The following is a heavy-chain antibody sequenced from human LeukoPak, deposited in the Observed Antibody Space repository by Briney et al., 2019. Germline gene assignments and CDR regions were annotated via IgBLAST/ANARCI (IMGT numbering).Heavy chain of an antibody. J-gene: IGHJ4*02. V-gene: IGHV4-59*01. CDR3: ARAETGYSYGSLDY. Sequence: PSETLSLTCTVSGGSIRSYYWSWIRQPPGKGLEWSGYIYYSGSTNYNPSLKSRVTISVDTSKNQFALKLSSVTAADTAVYYCARAETGYSYGSLDYWGQGTLVTVSS. D-gene: IGHD5-18*01. CDR1: GGSIRSYY. CDR2: IYYSGST.